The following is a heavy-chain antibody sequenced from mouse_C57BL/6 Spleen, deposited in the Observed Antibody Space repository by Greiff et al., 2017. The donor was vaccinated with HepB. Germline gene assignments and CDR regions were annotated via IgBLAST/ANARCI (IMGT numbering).Heavy chain of an antibody. V-gene: IGHV1-61*01. CDR2: IYPSDSET. J-gene: IGHJ2*01. CDR1: GYTFTSYW. D-gene: IGHD3-2*01. Sequence: VQLQQPGAELVRPGSSVKLSCKASGYTFTSYWMDWVKQRPGQGLEWIGDIYPSDSETHYNQKFKVKATLTVDKSSRTAYMQLSSLTSEDSAVYYCAKLDSSDYFYWGPGTTLSVSS. CDR3: AKLDSSDYFY.